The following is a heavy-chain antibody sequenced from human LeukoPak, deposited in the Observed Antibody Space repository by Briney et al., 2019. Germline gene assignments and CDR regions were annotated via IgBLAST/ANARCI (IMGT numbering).Heavy chain of an antibody. CDR2: IYYSGST. CDR1: GGSISSYY. V-gene: IGHV4-59*01. Sequence: SETLSFTSTDSGGSISSYYWSWIRQRPGHGLEWIGYIYYSGSTNYNPSLKSRATIPVAATRTSFYRMMSSVSAADTAVYCGARRAGGWLRSYSGNDDFDIWGQGTMVTVSS. CDR3: ARRAGGWLRSYSGNDDFDI. D-gene: IGHD5-24*01. J-gene: IGHJ3*02.